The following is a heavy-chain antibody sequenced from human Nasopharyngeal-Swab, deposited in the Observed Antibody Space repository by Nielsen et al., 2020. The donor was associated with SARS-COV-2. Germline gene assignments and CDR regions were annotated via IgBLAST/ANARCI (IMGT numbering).Heavy chain of an antibody. Sequence: GESLKISCAASGFTFSNYAMHWVRQAPGKGLEWVAVISYDGSSKFYADSVKGRFTISRDKPKNTLYLQMNSLRPEDTAVYSCASGGTAVATRYYGLDVWGQGTTVTVSS. CDR3: ASGGTAVATRYYGLDV. CDR2: ISYDGSSK. J-gene: IGHJ6*02. V-gene: IGHV3-30*04. D-gene: IGHD6-19*01. CDR1: GFTFSNYA.